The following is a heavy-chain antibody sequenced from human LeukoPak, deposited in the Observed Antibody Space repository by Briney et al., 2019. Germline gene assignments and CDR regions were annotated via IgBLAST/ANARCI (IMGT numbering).Heavy chain of an antibody. V-gene: IGHV4-39*01. Sequence: SETLSLTCIVSGGSIISSSYYWGWIRQPPGKGLEWIGSIYYNGNTDYNPSLKSRVTISVETSKNQFSLQLSSVTPDDTAVYFCARQLVAPPPKYYYYMDVWGKGTTVTVSS. J-gene: IGHJ6*03. CDR1: GGSIISSSYY. D-gene: IGHD2-21*01. CDR3: ARQLVAPPPKYYYYMDV. CDR2: IYYNGNT.